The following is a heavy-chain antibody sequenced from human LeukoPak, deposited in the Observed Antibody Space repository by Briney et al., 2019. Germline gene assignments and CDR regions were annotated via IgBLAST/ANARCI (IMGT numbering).Heavy chain of an antibody. J-gene: IGHJ6*02. V-gene: IGHV1-8*01. CDR2: MNPNSGNT. Sequence: VASVKVSCKASGYTFTSYDINWVRQATGQGLEWMGWMNPNSGNTGYAQKFQGRVTMTRNTSISTAYMELSSLRSEDTAVYFCARGMFDNSGHYYYFYYALDVWGQGTTVTVSS. CDR1: GYTFTSYD. CDR3: ARGMFDNSGHYYYFYYALDV. D-gene: IGHD3-22*01.